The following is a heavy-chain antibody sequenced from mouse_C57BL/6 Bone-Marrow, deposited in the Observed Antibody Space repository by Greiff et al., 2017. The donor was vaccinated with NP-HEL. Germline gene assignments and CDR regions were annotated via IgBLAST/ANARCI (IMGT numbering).Heavy chain of an antibody. Sequence: QVQLQQSGAELARPGASVKMSCKASGYTFTSYTMHWVKQRPGQGLEWIGYIDPSSGYPKYNQKFKDKATLTADKSSSTAYMQLSSLTSEDSAVYYCARKSNWAWFAYWGQGTLVTVSA. CDR1: GYTFTSYT. CDR3: ARKSNWAWFAY. D-gene: IGHD4-1*02. J-gene: IGHJ3*01. CDR2: IDPSSGYP. V-gene: IGHV1-4*01.